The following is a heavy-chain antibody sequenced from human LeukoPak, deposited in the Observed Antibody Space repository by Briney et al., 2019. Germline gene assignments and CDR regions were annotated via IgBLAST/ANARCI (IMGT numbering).Heavy chain of an antibody. CDR1: GYSISSGYF. CDR2: IYHSGTT. J-gene: IGHJ4*02. Sequence: SETLSLTCAVSGYSISSGYFWGWIRQPPGKGLEWIGSIYHSGTTYYNPSLKSRVTISVDTSRNQFSLKLTSVTAADTAVYYCARERDFYGSGTYRGFDYWGQGTLVTVSS. V-gene: IGHV4-38-2*02. CDR3: ARERDFYGSGTYRGFDY. D-gene: IGHD3-10*01.